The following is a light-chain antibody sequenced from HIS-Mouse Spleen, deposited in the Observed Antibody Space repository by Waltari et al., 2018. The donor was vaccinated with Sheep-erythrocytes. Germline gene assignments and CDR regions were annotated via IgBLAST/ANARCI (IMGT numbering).Light chain of an antibody. CDR3: QAWYSSTAV. CDR1: SSDVGGYNY. J-gene: IGLJ2*01. V-gene: IGLV2-8*01. Sequence: QSALTQPPSASGSPGQSVTISCTGTSSDVGGYNYVSWYQQHPGKAPKLMIYEVSKRTSGVPDRFSGSNSGNTATLTISGTQAMDEADYYCQAWYSSTAVFGGGTKLTVL. CDR2: EVS.